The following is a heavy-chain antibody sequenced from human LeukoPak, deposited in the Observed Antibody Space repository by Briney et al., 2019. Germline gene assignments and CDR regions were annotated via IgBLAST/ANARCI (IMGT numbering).Heavy chain of an antibody. Sequence: PGGSLRLSCAASGFTFSSYSMHWVRQAPGKGLVWVSRIKPDESTTNYADAVKGRFTISRDNTKNTLYLQMNSLRVEDTAVYYCARDRDWLLYDYWGQGALVTVSS. CDR3: ARDRDWLLYDY. D-gene: IGHD3/OR15-3a*01. CDR1: GFTFSSYS. V-gene: IGHV3-74*01. CDR2: IKPDESTT. J-gene: IGHJ4*02.